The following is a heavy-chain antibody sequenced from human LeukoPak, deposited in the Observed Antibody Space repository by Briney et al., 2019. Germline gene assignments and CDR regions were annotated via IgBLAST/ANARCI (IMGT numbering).Heavy chain of an antibody. D-gene: IGHD1-1*01. V-gene: IGHV3-30*02. J-gene: IGHJ3*02. CDR2: LRYDGSNK. Sequence: GGSLRLSCAASGFTFSSYGMHWVRQAPGKGLEWVAFLRYDGSNKYYADSMKGRFTISRDNSKNTLYLQMNSLRAEDTAVYYCAKEEGITTNRAIRGPSDAFDIWGQGTMVTVSS. CDR3: AKEEGITTNRAIRGPSDAFDI. CDR1: GFTFSSYG.